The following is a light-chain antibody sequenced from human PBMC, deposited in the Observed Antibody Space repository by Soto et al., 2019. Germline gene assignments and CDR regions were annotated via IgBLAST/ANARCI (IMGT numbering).Light chain of an antibody. J-gene: IGKJ4*01. CDR3: QQYYSTPPLT. V-gene: IGKV4-1*01. CDR1: QSVLYSSNNKNY. Sequence: DIVMTQSPDSLAVSLGERATINCKSSQSVLYSSNNKNYLAWYQQKPGQPPKLLIYWASTRESGVPERFSGSGAWTDFTLTISSLQAEDVAVYYCQQYYSTPPLTFGGGTKVEIK. CDR2: WAS.